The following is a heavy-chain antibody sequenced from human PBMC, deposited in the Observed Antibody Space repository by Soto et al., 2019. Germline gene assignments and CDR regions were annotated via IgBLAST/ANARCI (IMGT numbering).Heavy chain of an antibody. CDR1: GDSISGYY. CDR2: IYESGSI. J-gene: IGHJ6*02. CDR3: ARSGRSGYYYYYGMDV. D-gene: IGHD3-22*01. Sequence: PSETLSLTCTVSGDSISGYYWSWIRQPPGKGLEWIGYIYESGSINYNPSLKSRVTMSIDTSKNQFSLKLSSVTAADTAVYYCARSGRSGYYYYYGMDVWGQGTTVTVS. V-gene: IGHV4-59*01.